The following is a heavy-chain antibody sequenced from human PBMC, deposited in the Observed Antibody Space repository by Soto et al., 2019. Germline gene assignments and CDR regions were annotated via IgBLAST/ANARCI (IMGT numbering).Heavy chain of an antibody. J-gene: IGHJ4*02. V-gene: IGHV3-30*03. CDR1: GFTFRSYD. Sequence: SLRLSCAASGFTFRSYDMSLVRQAPGKGLEWVALISYDGSNKYYADSVKGRFTISRDNSKNTLYLQMNSPRVDDTAVYYCASGGHREGYNYPDCWGQGTLITVSS. CDR3: ASGGHREGYNYPDC. D-gene: IGHD5-12*01. CDR2: ISYDGSNK.